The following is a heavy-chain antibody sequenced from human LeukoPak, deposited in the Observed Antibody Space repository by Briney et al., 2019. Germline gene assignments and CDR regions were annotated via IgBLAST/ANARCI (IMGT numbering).Heavy chain of an antibody. Sequence: GRSLRLSCAASGFTFSSYAMHWVRQAPGKGLEWVAVISYDGSNKYYADSVKGRFTISRDNSKNTLYLQMNSLRAEDTAVYYCARDQVSWLVRVHYYYFDYWGQGTLVTVSS. D-gene: IGHD6-19*01. CDR2: ISYDGSNK. V-gene: IGHV3-30*04. J-gene: IGHJ4*02. CDR1: GFTFSSYA. CDR3: ARDQVSWLVRVHYYYFDY.